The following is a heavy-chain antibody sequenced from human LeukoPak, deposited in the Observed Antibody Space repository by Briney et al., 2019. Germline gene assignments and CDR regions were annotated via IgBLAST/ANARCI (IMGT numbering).Heavy chain of an antibody. D-gene: IGHD3-9*01. J-gene: IGHJ4*02. CDR3: ARDQYDILTGAPIGYQYYFDY. Sequence: PGGSLRLSCAASGFTFSSYEMNWVRQAPGKGLEWVSYISSSGSTIYYADSVKGRFTISRDNAKNSLYLQMNSLRTEDTAVYYCARDQYDILTGAPIGYQYYFDYWGQGTLVTVSS. CDR1: GFTFSSYE. V-gene: IGHV3-48*03. CDR2: ISSSGSTI.